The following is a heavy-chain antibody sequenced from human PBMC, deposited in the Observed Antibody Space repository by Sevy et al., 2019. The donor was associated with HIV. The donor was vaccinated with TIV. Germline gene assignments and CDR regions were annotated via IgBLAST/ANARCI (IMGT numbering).Heavy chain of an antibody. J-gene: IGHJ4*02. Sequence: SQTLSLTCAVYGGSFSSYYWTWVRQSPGRGLEWIGEIIHRGTTNYNPSVKSRVSMSIDTSKKRFSLRLRSVTAEDTAVYHCAGFGELESGYWGQGSLVTVSS. V-gene: IGHV4-34*12. D-gene: IGHD3-10*01. CDR3: AGFGELESGY. CDR2: IIHRGTT. CDR1: GGSFSSYY.